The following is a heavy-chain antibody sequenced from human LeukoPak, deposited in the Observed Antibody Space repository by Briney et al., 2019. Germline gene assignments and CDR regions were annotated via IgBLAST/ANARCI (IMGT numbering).Heavy chain of an antibody. D-gene: IGHD4-17*01. Sequence: ETLSLTCTVSGGSISSYYWSWIRQPPGKGLEWVSAISGSGGSTYYADSVKGRFTISRDNSKNTLYLQMNSLRAEDTAVYYCAKGLDYGDYAYWYFDLWGRGTLVIVSS. CDR2: ISGSGGST. J-gene: IGHJ2*01. CDR3: AKGLDYGDYAYWYFDL. V-gene: IGHV3-23*01. CDR1: GGSISSYY.